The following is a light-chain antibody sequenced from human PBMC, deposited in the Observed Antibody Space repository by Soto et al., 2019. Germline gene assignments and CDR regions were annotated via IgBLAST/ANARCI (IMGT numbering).Light chain of an antibody. V-gene: IGKV1-33*01. J-gene: IGKJ2*01. CDR2: GAS. Sequence: DLQMTQSPSSLSASVGDRVTITCQASQDISNYLNWYQQKPGKAPKLLIYGASNLEKRVPSRFSGSGSGTNFTFTISSLQPEDIATYYCQQYDNLLYTFGQGTKLEIK. CDR1: QDISNY. CDR3: QQYDNLLYT.